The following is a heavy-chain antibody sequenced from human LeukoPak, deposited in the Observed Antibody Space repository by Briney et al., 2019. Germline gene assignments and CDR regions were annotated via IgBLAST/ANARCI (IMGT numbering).Heavy chain of an antibody. Sequence: SETLSLTCAVSGGSFSGYYWSWIRQPPGKGLEWIGEINHSGSTNYNPSLKSRVTISVDTSKNQFSLKLSSVTAADTAVYYCARAVGATTWNDAFDIWGQGTMVTVSS. D-gene: IGHD1-26*01. V-gene: IGHV4-34*01. CDR2: INHSGST. J-gene: IGHJ3*02. CDR3: ARAVGATTWNDAFDI. CDR1: GGSFSGYY.